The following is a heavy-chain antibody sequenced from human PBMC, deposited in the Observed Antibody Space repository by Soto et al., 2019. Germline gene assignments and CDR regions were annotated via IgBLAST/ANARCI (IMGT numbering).Heavy chain of an antibody. V-gene: IGHV4-34*01. J-gene: IGHJ4*01. D-gene: IGHD2-15*01. CDR1: GESFGGFY. CDR2: ISQTETT. CDR3: VHSPNVAVDH. Sequence: PSETLSLTCVVYGESFGGFYWSWVRQSPGKGLEWIGEISQTETTAYSPSLKSRVSISADTSKKQFSLTLNSVTAADTAVYYCVHSPNVAVDHWGHGTLVTVSS.